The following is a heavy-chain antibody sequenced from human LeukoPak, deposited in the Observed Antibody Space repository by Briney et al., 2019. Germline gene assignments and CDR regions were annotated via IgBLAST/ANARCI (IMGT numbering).Heavy chain of an antibody. CDR1: GYTFTSYD. J-gene: IGHJ4*02. V-gene: IGHV1-8*01. CDR3: ARGRSWASGIVY. D-gene: IGHD6-13*01. Sequence: GASVKVSCTASGYTFTSYDINWVRQATGQGLEWMGWMNPNSGNTGYAQKFQGRVTMTRNTSISTAYMGLSSLRSEDTAVYYCARGRSWASGIVYWGQGTLVTVSS. CDR2: MNPNSGNT.